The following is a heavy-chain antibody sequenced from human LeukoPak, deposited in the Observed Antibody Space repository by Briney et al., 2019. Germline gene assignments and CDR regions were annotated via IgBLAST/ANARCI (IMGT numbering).Heavy chain of an antibody. CDR2: ISPHIGNT. V-gene: IGHV1-18*01. D-gene: IGHD1-1*01. CDR3: ARGGRDNWNDPKDY. CDR1: GYTFTTYA. J-gene: IGHJ4*02. Sequence: ASVKVSCKASGYTFTTYAITWVRQAPGQGLEWMGWISPHIGNTIYAQELQGRVTLTTDTSTNTAYMELRSLRSDDTAVYYCARGGRDNWNDPKDYWGQGTLVSVSS.